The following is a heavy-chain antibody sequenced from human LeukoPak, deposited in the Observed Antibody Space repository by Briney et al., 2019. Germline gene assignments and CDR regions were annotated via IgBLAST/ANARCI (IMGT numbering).Heavy chain of an antibody. J-gene: IGHJ5*02. CDR3: ARGLRSRVRRPQYSSSWYQVPLDYNWFDP. V-gene: IGHV4-30-2*01. CDR2: VFRTRRT. D-gene: IGHD6-13*01. CDR1: GGSTNTGGYF. Sequence: SETLSLTCSVSGGSTNTGGYFWSWIRQPPGKALVWIGYVFRTRRTSYNPSLESRVTISLDRSKNQFSLKLSSVTAADTAVYYCARGLRSRVRRPQYSSSWYQVPLDYNWFDPWGQGTLVTVSS.